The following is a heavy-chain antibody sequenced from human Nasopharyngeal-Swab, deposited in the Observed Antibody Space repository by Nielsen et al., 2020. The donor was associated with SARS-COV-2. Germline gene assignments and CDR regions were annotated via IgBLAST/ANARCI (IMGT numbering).Heavy chain of an antibody. V-gene: IGHV3-48*01. D-gene: IGHD6-6*01. J-gene: IGHJ6*03. CDR3: ASRYSSSSHYYYYMDV. CDR1: GFAFTDYS. Sequence: ESLKISCAASGFAFTDYSMDWVRQAPGKGLEWVSYITSSSSTRYYADSVKGRFTISRDNAKNSLYLQMNSLRAEDTAVYYCASRYSSSSHYYYYMDVWGKGTTVTVSS. CDR2: ITSSSSTR.